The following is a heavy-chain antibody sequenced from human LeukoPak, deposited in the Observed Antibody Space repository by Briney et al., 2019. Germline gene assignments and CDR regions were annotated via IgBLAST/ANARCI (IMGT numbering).Heavy chain of an antibody. CDR3: AKRRAGYGEGEFDF. CDR2: IYTSGST. D-gene: IGHD3-10*01. Sequence: SETLSLTCTVSGGSISSGSYYWSWIRQPAGKGLEWIGRIYTSGSTTYNPSLQSRVTMSVDTSKNQFSLKLNSVTAADTAVYYCAKRRAGYGEGEFDFWGQGTLVTVSS. J-gene: IGHJ4*02. CDR1: GGSISSGSYY. V-gene: IGHV4-61*02.